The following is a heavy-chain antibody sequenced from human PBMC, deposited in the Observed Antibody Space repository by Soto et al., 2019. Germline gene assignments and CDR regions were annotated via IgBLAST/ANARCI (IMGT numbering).Heavy chain of an antibody. D-gene: IGHD2-2*01. CDR3: ASYQQSYAFDI. CDR2: IYYSGST. CDR1: CASISSGRYS. Sequence: PSETLSLTCPLSCASISSGRYSLSSLLQPPGKVLEWIWYIYYSGSTYYNPSLKSRVTISVDTSKNKFSLKLSSVTAADTAVYYCASYQQSYAFDIWGQGTMVTVSS. V-gene: IGHV4-31*03. J-gene: IGHJ3*02.